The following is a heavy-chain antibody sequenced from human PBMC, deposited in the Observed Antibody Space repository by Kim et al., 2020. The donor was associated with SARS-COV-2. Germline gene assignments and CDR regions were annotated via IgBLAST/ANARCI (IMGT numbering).Heavy chain of an antibody. CDR3: ARVKTGTTPWFDS. D-gene: IGHD1-1*01. CDR1: GFTFEHYY. J-gene: IGHJ5*01. CDR2: IMQDGSDK. Sequence: GALRLSCVASGFTFEHYYMSWVRQAPGKGLEWVANIMQDGSDKFYVDSVKGRFTISRDNAKRSLYLQLNSLRVEDTAMYYCARVKTGTTPWFDSWGLGTLVTVSS. V-gene: IGHV3-7*01.